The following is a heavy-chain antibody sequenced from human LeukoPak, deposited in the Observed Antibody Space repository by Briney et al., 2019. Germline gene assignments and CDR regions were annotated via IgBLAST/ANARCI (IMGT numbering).Heavy chain of an antibody. Sequence: SETLSLTXTVSGDSISSNHYYWGWVRQPPGKGLEWIGSGTTYYNPSLKSRVTISVDTSKNQFSLKLSSVTAADTAVYYCARTGGYMVRGVQNWFDPWGPGTLVTVSS. CDR1: GDSISSNHYY. J-gene: IGHJ5*02. D-gene: IGHD3-10*01. CDR2: GTT. V-gene: IGHV4-39*01. CDR3: ARTGGYMVRGVQNWFDP.